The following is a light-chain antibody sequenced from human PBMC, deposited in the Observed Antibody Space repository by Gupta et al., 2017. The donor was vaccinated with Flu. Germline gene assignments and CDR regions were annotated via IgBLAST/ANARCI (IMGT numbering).Light chain of an antibody. CDR1: SSDIGSNY. CDR2: RNS. V-gene: IGLV1-47*01. Sequence: RVTISCSGGSSDIGSNYVYWYKQFPGSAPKLLIYRNSQRPSGVPDRYSGSKSGTPASLAISGLRSADEADYYCAAWDDSLRGWVFGGGTKLTVL. CDR3: AAWDDSLRGWV. J-gene: IGLJ3*02.